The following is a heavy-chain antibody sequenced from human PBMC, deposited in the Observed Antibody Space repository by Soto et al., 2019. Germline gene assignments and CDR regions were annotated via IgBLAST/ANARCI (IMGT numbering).Heavy chain of an antibody. D-gene: IGHD3-10*01. CDR1: GFTFSNAW. CDR2: IKSTTDGGTT. Sequence: EVQLVESGGGLVKPGGSLRLSCAASGFTFSNAWMNWVRQAPGKGLEWVGRIKSTTDGGTTDYAAPVKGRFTISRDDSHNTLYLQMNSLKTDDTAVYYWTTAQRRFGEFFRHYYDGIDVWGQGTTVTVSS. CDR3: TTAQRRFGEFFRHYYDGIDV. V-gene: IGHV3-15*07. J-gene: IGHJ6*02.